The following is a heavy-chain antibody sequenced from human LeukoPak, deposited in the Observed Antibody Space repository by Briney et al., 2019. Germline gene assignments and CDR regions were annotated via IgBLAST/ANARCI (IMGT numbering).Heavy chain of an antibody. J-gene: IGHJ4*02. CDR1: GGSISSYY. CDR3: ARIAAAGTNY. Sequence: PSETLSLTCTVSGGSISSYYWSWIRQPPGKGLEWIGYIYYSGSTNFNPSLKSRVTISVDTSKNQFSLKLSSVIAADTAVYYCARIAAAGTNYWGQGTLVTVSS. V-gene: IGHV4-59*01. D-gene: IGHD6-13*01. CDR2: IYYSGST.